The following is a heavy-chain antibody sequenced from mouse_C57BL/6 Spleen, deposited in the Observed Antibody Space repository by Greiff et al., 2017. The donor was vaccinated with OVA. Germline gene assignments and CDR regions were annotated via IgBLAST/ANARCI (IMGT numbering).Heavy chain of an antibody. CDR2: IYPGNSDT. CDR3: TRAYDYGDFDY. J-gene: IGHJ2*01. CDR1: GYTFTSYW. Sequence: EVQLQQSGTVLARPGASVKMSCKTSGYTFTSYWIHWVKQRPGQGLEWIGAIYPGNSDTSYNQKFKGKAKLTAVTSASTAYMELSSLTNEDSAVYYCTRAYDYGDFDYWGQGTTLTVSS. D-gene: IGHD2-4*01. V-gene: IGHV1-5*01.